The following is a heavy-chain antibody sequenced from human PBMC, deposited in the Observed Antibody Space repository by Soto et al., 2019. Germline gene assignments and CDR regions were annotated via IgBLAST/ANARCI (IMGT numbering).Heavy chain of an antibody. CDR1: GFTFSSYG. J-gene: IGHJ4*02. V-gene: IGHV3-30*18. D-gene: IGHD3-3*01. Sequence: GSLRLSCAASGFTFSSYGMHWVRQAPGKGLEWVAIISFDGSNKYYGDSVEGRFTVSRDDSKNTLYVQMNSLRPEDTAVYYCAKDYDSWSGFFFDYWGQGTLVTVSS. CDR3: AKDYDSWSGFFFDY. CDR2: ISFDGSNK.